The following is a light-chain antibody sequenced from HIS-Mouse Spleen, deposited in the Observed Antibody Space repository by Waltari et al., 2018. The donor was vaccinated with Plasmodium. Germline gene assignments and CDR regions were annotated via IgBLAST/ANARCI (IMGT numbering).Light chain of an antibody. CDR1: SPRSYY. CDR2: DKN. V-gene: IGLV3-19*01. CDR3: NSRDSSGNHQV. J-gene: IGLJ3*02. Sequence: SSELTQDPAVSVALGQTVRITCQGDSPRSYYASWYQQKPGQAPVLVIYDKNNRPSGIPDRFSGSSSGNTASLTITGAQAEDEADYYCNSRDSSGNHQVFGGGTKLTVL.